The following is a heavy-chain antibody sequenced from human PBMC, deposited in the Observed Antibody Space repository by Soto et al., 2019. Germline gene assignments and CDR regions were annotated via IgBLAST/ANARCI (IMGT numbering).Heavy chain of an antibody. CDR3: AKNGDFWSWGMDV. Sequence: PGGPLRLSCAASGCTFSTYAVTWVRQAPGKGLEWVSIISSSGDATYYVDSVKGRFPISRDNSRNTLNLQMNSLRAEDTAVYYCAKNGDFWSWGMDVWGQGTTVTVSS. CDR2: ISSSGDAT. D-gene: IGHD3-3*01. CDR1: GCTFSTYA. J-gene: IGHJ6*01. V-gene: IGHV3-23*01.